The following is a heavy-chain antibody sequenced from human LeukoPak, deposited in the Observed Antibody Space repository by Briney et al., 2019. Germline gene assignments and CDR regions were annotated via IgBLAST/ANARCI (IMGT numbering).Heavy chain of an antibody. J-gene: IGHJ6*04. CDR1: GYPFTSYA. Sequence: GASVKVSCKASGYPFTSYAVNWVRQAPRQGLEWMGWISAYNGNTNYAQKLQGRVTMTTDTSTSTAYMELRSLRSDDTAVYYCARVSVVVAASMDVWGKGTTVTVSS. V-gene: IGHV1-18*01. D-gene: IGHD2-15*01. CDR2: ISAYNGNT. CDR3: ARVSVVVAASMDV.